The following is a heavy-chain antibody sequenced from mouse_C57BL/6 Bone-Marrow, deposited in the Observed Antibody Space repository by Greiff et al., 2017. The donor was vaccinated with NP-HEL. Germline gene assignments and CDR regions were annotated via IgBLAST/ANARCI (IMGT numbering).Heavy chain of an antibody. D-gene: IGHD3-2*02. CDR2: ISSGGSYT. CDR1: GFTFSSYG. Sequence: EVKVVESGGDLVKPGGSLKLSCAASGFTFSSYGMSWVRQTPDKRLEWVATISSGGSYTYYPDSVKGRFTISRDNAKNTLYLQMSSLKSEDTAMYYCALSGYFDYWGQGTTLTVSS. V-gene: IGHV5-6*01. CDR3: ALSGYFDY. J-gene: IGHJ2*01.